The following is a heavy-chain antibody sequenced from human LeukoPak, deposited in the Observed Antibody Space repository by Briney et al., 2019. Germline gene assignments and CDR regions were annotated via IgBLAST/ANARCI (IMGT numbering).Heavy chain of an antibody. CDR3: ASIPYYYDSSGYYFGGNY. Sequence: PSETLSLTCTVSGGSISSSSYYWGWIRQPPGKGLEWIGSIYYSGSTYYNPSLKSRVTISVDTSKNQFSLKLSSVTAADTAVYYCASIPYYYDSSGYYFGGNYWGQGTLVTVSS. CDR1: GGSISSSSYY. V-gene: IGHV4-39*01. J-gene: IGHJ4*02. CDR2: IYYSGST. D-gene: IGHD3-22*01.